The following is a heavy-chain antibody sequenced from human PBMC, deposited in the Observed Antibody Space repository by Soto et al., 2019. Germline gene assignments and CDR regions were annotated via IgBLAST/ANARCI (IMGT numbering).Heavy chain of an antibody. CDR2: ISYDGSNK. Sequence: QVQLVESGGGVVQPGRSLRLSCAASGFTFSSYGMHWVRQAPGKGLEWVAVISYDGSNKYYADSVKGRFTISRDNSKNTLYLQMNSLRAEDTAVYYCAKSGGRPYYYDSSGYDGMDVWGQGTTVTVSS. CDR1: GFTFSSYG. CDR3: AKSGGRPYYYDSSGYDGMDV. J-gene: IGHJ6*02. V-gene: IGHV3-30*18. D-gene: IGHD3-22*01.